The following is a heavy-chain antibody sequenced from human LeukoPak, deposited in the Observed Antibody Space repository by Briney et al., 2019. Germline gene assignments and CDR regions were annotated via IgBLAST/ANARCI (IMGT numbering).Heavy chain of an antibody. V-gene: IGHV3-21*01. Sequence: GGSLRLSCAASGFTFSSYSMNWVRQAPGKGLEWVSSISSSSSYIYYADSVKGRFTISRDNAKNSLYLQTNSLRAEDTAVYYCARDQGRGLRYFDWLKDPGYGMDVWGQGTTVTVSS. J-gene: IGHJ6*02. D-gene: IGHD3-9*01. CDR2: ISSSSSYI. CDR1: GFTFSSYS. CDR3: ARDQGRGLRYFDWLKDPGYGMDV.